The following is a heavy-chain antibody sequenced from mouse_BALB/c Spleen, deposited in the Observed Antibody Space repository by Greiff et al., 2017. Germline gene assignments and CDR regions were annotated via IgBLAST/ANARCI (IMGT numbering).Heavy chain of an antibody. CDR3: ARDRGGIYAMDY. D-gene: IGHD2-14*01. CDR1: GFSLTSYG. CDR2: IWAGGST. J-gene: IGHJ4*01. Sequence: VQGVESGPGLVAPSQSLSITCTVSGFSLTSYGVHWVRQPPGKGLEWLGVIWAGGSTNYNSALMSRLSISKDNSKSQVFLKMNSLQTDDTAMYYCARDRGGIYAMDYWGQGTSVTVSS. V-gene: IGHV2-9*02.